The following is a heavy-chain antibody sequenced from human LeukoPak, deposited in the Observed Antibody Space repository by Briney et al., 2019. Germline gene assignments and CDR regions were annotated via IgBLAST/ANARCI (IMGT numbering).Heavy chain of an antibody. J-gene: IGHJ3*02. CDR1: GFTVSSNH. CDR2: IYSGGST. CDR3: ARVIVTGYYDAFDI. Sequence: GGSLRLSCAASGFTVSSNHMSWVRQAPGKELEWVSVIYSGGSTYYADSVKGRFTISRDNSKNTLYLQMNSLRAEDTAVYYCARVIVTGYYDAFDIWGQGTMVTVSS. D-gene: IGHD3-9*01. V-gene: IGHV3-53*01.